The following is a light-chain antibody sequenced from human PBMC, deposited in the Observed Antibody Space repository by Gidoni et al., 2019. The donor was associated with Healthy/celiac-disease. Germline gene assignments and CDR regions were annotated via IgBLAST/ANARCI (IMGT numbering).Light chain of an antibody. CDR3: QVWDSSSDHVV. CDR2: ADS. J-gene: IGLJ2*01. V-gene: IGLV3-21*02. Sequence: SSVLPQPPSVSVAPGQPARITCGGNNIGSKSVHWYQQKPGQAPVLAVYADSDRHSGTPERFAGSNSGNTATLTISRVEAGDEADYYCQVWDSSSDHVVFGGGTKLTVL. CDR1: NIGSKS.